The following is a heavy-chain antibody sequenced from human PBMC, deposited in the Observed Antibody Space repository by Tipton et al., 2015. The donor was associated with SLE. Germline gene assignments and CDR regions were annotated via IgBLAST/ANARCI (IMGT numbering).Heavy chain of an antibody. CDR2: ISYDGKNK. CDR1: GFTFSTYA. V-gene: IGHV3-30*04. J-gene: IGHJ3*02. Sequence: SLRLSCGASGFTFSTYAMHWVRQAPGRGLEWVAVISYDGKNKYYQDSLKGRFTISRDNSKNTLYLHMDSLRAEDTAVYSCARASRIQLWLRSAFDIWGQGTMVTVSS. D-gene: IGHD5-18*01. CDR3: ARASRIQLWLRSAFDI.